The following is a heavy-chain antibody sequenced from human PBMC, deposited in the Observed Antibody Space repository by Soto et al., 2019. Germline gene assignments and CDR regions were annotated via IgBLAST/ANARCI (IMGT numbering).Heavy chain of an antibody. V-gene: IGHV1-2*04. CDR2: INPNSGGT. J-gene: IGHJ4*02. CDR1: GYTFTGYY. D-gene: IGHD6-13*01. Sequence: QVQLVQSGAEVKKPGASVKVSCKASGYTFTGYYIHWVRQAPGQGLEWMGWINPNSGGTNYAQKFQGWVTMTRDTSISTAYMELSRLRSDDTAVYYCAREYSSSTGLMVDYWGQGTLVTVSS. CDR3: AREYSSSTGLMVDY.